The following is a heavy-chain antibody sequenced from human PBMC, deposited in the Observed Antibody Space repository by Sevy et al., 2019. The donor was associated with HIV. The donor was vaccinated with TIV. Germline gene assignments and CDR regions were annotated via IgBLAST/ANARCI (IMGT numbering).Heavy chain of an antibody. CDR1: GGSISSYY. V-gene: IGHV4-59*01. J-gene: IGHJ5*02. D-gene: IGHD2-2*01. Sequence: SETLSLTCTVSGGSISSYYWSWIRQPPGKGLEWIGYIYYSGSTNYNPSLKSRVTISVDTSKNQFSLKLSSVTAADTAVYYCARAEEYCSSTSYYFWFDPWGQGTLVTVSS. CDR3: ARAEEYCSSTSYYFWFDP. CDR2: IYYSGST.